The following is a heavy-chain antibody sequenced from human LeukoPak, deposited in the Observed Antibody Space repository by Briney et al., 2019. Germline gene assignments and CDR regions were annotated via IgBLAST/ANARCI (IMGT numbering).Heavy chain of an antibody. CDR2: ISSSGSTI. D-gene: IGHD4-17*01. CDR3: VRARGGDYVGH. CDR1: GFTFSSYE. J-gene: IGHJ5*02. Sequence: PGGSLRLSCAASGFTFSSYEMNWVRQAPGKGLEWVSYISSSGSTIYYADSLKGRFTISRDSAKNSLYLQMNSLRAEDTAVYYCVRARGGDYVGHWGQGTLVTVSS. V-gene: IGHV3-48*03.